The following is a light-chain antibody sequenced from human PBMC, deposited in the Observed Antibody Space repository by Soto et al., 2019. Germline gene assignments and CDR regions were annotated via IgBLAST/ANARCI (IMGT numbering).Light chain of an antibody. Sequence: QSVLTQPPSVSGTPGQRVTISCSGSSSNIGSNTVNWYQQFPGTAPRLLIYSSYQRPSGVPDRVSGSQPGTSASLAISGLQSDDEADYYCAAWDDSLKAIFGGGTQLTVL. CDR2: SSY. CDR1: SSNIGSNT. J-gene: IGLJ7*01. CDR3: AAWDDSLKAI. V-gene: IGLV1-44*01.